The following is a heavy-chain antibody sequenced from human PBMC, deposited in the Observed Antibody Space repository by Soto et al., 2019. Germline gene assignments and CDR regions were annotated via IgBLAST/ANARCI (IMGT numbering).Heavy chain of an antibody. CDR2: IIPIFGTA. V-gene: IGHV1-69*13. J-gene: IGHJ5*01. CDR1: GGTFSSYA. D-gene: IGHD2-21*02. CDR3: ARDSGVVTANFCDS. Sequence: ASVKVSCKASGGTFSSYAISWVRQAPGQGLEWMGGIIPIFGTANYAQKFQGRVTITADESTSTAYMELSSLRSEDTAVYYCARDSGVVTANFCDSWGQGTLVTVSS.